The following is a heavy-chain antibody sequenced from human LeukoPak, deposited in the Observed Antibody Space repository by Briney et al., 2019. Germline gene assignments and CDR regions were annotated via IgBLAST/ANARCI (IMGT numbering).Heavy chain of an antibody. J-gene: IGHJ2*01. D-gene: IGHD1-7*01. V-gene: IGHV3-23*01. CDR3: AKVIVTGTRYFDL. CDR1: GFTFSSYA. CDR2: INNNGGII. Sequence: PGGSLRLSCAASGFTFSSYAMNWVRQAPGKGLEWVSAINNNGGIIYYADSVKDRFTISRDNSKNTLYLQMDGLRAEDTAVYYCAKVIVTGTRYFDLWGRGTLVTVSS.